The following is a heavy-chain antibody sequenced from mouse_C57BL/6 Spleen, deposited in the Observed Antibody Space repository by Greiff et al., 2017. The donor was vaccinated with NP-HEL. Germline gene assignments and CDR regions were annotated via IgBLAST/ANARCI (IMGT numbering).Heavy chain of an antibody. D-gene: IGHD2-2*01. CDR3: TRGHYGYDKGAWFAY. V-gene: IGHV6-3*01. CDR2: IRLKSDNYAS. Sequence: EVKLMESGGGLVQPGGSMKLSCVASGFTFSNYWMNWVRQSPEKGLEWVAQIRLKSDNYASHYAESVKGRFTISRDDSKSSVYLQMNNLRAEDTGIYYCTRGHYGYDKGAWFAYWGQGTLVTVSA. J-gene: IGHJ3*01. CDR1: GFTFSNYW.